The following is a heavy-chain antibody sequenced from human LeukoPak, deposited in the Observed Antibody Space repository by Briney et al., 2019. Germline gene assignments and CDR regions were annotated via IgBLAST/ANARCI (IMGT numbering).Heavy chain of an antibody. D-gene: IGHD3-10*01. V-gene: IGHV1-58*01. CDR2: IVVGSGNT. Sequence: ASGKVSCKASGFTFTSSAVQWVRQARGQRLEWIGWIVVGSGNTNYAQKFQERVTITRDMSTSTAYMELSSLRSEDTAVYYCAAESITMVRGVSSSTYYYGMDVWGQGTTVTVSS. CDR3: AAESITMVRGVSSSTYYYGMDV. J-gene: IGHJ6*02. CDR1: GFTFTSSA.